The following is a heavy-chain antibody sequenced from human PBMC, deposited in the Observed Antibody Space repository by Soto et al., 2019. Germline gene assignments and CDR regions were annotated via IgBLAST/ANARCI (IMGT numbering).Heavy chain of an antibody. J-gene: IGHJ4*02. CDR1: GFSLSTIGMA. CDR3: AHRRKFDGLWYTFDY. V-gene: IGHV2-5*02. Sequence: QITLKESGPTLVKPTQTLTLTCTFSGFSLSTIGMAVGWIRQPPGKALEWLALTYWDDDKHYSPSLQSRLTVTKDTSKNQVVLTMTNMDPVDTATYYCAHRRKFDGLWYTFDYWGQGTLVTVSS. D-gene: IGHD2-2*02. CDR2: TYWDDDK.